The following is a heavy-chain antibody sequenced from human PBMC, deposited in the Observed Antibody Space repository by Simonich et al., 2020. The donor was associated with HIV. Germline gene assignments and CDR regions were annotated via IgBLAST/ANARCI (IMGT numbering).Heavy chain of an antibody. Sequence: QVQLVQSGAGVNKPGASVKVYFQASGYTFTDWNLLWVRQAPGQGLECVGRIKPNRGGTDYPQNFQGRGTMTRDTSINTAYRERRKLRSDDTAVYYCATHGAGSFSSALDIWGQGTMVTVSS. D-gene: IGHD6-6*01. V-gene: IGHV1-2*06. J-gene: IGHJ3*02. CDR2: IKPNRGGT. CDR3: ATHGAGSFSSALDI. CDR1: GYTFTDWN.